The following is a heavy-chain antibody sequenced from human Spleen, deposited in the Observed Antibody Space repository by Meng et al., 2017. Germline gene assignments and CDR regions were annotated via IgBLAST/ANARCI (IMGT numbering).Heavy chain of an antibody. CDR2: ISGSGGTT. CDR3: AKAYGSGSYSHVDY. CDR1: GFSFSSYA. J-gene: IGHJ4*02. Sequence: GESLKISCAASGFSFSSYAMSWVRQAPGKGPEWVSGISGSGGTTYYADSVKGQFIISRDNSKNTLYLQMSSLRAEDTAVYYCAKAYGSGSYSHVDYWGQGTLVTVSS. V-gene: IGHV3-23*01. D-gene: IGHD3-10*01.